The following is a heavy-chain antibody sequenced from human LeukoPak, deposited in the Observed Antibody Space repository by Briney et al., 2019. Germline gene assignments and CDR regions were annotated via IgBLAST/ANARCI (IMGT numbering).Heavy chain of an antibody. D-gene: IGHD3-10*01. V-gene: IGHV1-18*01. Sequence: GASVKVSCKASGYTFTSYGISWVRQAPGQGLEWMGWISAYNGNTNYAQKLQGRVTMTTDTSTSTAYMELRSLRSDDTAVYYCARRSLWFGELLGSNDYWGQGTLVTVSS. J-gene: IGHJ4*02. CDR1: GYTFTSYG. CDR3: ARRSLWFGELLGSNDY. CDR2: ISAYNGNT.